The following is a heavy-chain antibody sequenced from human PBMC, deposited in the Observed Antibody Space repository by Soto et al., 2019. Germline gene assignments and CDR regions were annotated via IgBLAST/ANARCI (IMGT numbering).Heavy chain of an antibody. CDR3: ARDGYGDYEFAY. CDR1: GGIFSSYP. CDR2: IFAGGDGT. Sequence: PGGSLRLPCAASGGIFSSYPKIWFRRAPGKGLEWVSAIFAGGDGTFYGNSVKGRFTISRDNSKNSLYLQMNSLRAEDTAVYYCARDGYGDYEFAYWGQGTLVTVSS. V-gene: IGHV3-23*01. D-gene: IGHD4-17*01. J-gene: IGHJ4*02.